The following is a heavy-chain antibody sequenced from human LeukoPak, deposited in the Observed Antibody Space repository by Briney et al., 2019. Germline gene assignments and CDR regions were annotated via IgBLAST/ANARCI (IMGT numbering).Heavy chain of an antibody. D-gene: IGHD2-15*01. CDR3: AKGQNVVVVATPLDS. Sequence: GGSLRLSCAASGFTFSSYGMHWVRQAPGKGLEWVAFIRYDGSNKYYADSVKGRFTISRDPSKKTVFLQMNSLRAEDTAVYYCAKGQNVVVVATPLDSWGQGTPVTVSP. V-gene: IGHV3-30*02. J-gene: IGHJ4*02. CDR2: IRYDGSNK. CDR1: GFTFSSYG.